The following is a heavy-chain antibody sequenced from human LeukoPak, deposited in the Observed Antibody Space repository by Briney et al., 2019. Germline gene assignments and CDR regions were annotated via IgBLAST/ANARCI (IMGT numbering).Heavy chain of an antibody. D-gene: IGHD3-22*01. Sequence: SETLSLTCTVSGGSISSYYWSWIRQPPGKGLEWIGYINYSGSTNYNPSLKSRVTISVDTSKNQFSLKLSSVTAADTAVYYCARVADTSGYYYGLEYYFDYWGQGTLVTVSS. CDR3: ARVADTSGYYYGLEYYFDY. J-gene: IGHJ4*02. CDR2: INYSGST. CDR1: GGSISSYY. V-gene: IGHV4-59*01.